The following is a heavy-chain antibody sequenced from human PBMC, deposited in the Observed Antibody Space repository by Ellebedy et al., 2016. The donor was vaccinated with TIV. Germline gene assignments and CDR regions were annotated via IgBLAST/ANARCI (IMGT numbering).Heavy chain of an antibody. CDR3: AKDIERFGELLAIDY. D-gene: IGHD3-10*01. V-gene: IGHV3-9*01. CDR2: ISWNSGSI. J-gene: IGHJ4*02. CDR1: GFTFSSYA. Sequence: SLKISXAASGFTFSSYAMHWVRQAPGKGLEWVSGISWNSGSIGYADSVKGRFTISRDNAKNSLYLQMNSLRAEDTALYYCAKDIERFGELLAIDYWGQGTLVTVSS.